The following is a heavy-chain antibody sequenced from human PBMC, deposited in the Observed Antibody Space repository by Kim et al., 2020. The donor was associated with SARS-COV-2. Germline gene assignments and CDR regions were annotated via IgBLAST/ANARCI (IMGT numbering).Heavy chain of an antibody. CDR1: SSSSYY. CDR2: IYYSWST. J-gene: IGHJ2*01. D-gene: IGHD3-22*01. Sequence: SSSSYYWGWIRRHPGKGLEWIRSIYYSWSTYYDPSLKSRVTMSVDTSKSQFSLKLSAVTAADTAMYYCACRVVVITVLEGWYFDLWGRGTLAT. CDR3: ACRVVVITVLEGWYFDL. V-gene: IGHV4-39*01.